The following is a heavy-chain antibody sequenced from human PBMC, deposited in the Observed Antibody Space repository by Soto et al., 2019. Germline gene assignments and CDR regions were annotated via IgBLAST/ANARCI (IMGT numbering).Heavy chain of an antibody. CDR2: IYHSGST. V-gene: IGHV4-38-2*01. Sequence: SETLSLTCAVSGYSISSGYYWGWIRQPPGKGLEWIGSIYHSGSTYYNPSLKSRVTIPVDTSKNQFSLKLSSVTAADTAVYYCARSGDYVGYWGQGTLVTVSS. D-gene: IGHD4-17*01. CDR3: ARSGDYVGY. CDR1: GYSISSGYY. J-gene: IGHJ4*02.